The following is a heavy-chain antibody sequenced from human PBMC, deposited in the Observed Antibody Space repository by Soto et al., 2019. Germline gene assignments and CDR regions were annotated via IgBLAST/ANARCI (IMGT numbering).Heavy chain of an antibody. CDR3: AREYCSGGNCYSGPDP. CDR2: ISGTGDRT. J-gene: IGHJ5*02. CDR1: GFAFSSHA. Sequence: PVGSLRLSCAASGFAFSSHAMSWVRQAPGKGLEWVSGISGTGDRTFYADSVKGRLTISRDNSKNTLYLQMNSLGAEDTALYYCAREYCSGGNCYSGPDPWGQGTLVTVSS. D-gene: IGHD2-15*01. V-gene: IGHV3-23*01.